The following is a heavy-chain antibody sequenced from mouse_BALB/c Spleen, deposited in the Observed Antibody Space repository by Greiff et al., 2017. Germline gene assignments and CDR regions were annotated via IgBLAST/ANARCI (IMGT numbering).Heavy chain of an antibody. J-gene: IGHJ4*01. V-gene: IGHV5-4*02. CDR2: ISDGGSYT. D-gene: IGHD1-1*01. CDR3: ARGKGYYGYAMDY. CDR1: GFTFSDYY. Sequence: EVKLMESGGGLVKPGGSLKLSCAASGFTFSDYYMYWVRQTPEKRLEWVATISDGGSYTYYPDSVKGRFTISRDNAKNNLYLQMSSLKSEDTAMYYCARGKGYYGYAMDYWGQGTSVTVSS.